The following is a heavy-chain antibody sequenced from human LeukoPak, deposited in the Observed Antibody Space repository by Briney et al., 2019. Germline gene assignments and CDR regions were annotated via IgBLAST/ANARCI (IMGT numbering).Heavy chain of an antibody. CDR2: ISWNSGSI. D-gene: IGHD3-9*01. Sequence: PGRSLRLSCAASGFTLDDYAMHWVRQAPGKGLEWVSGISWNSGSIGYADSVKGRFTISRDNAKNSLYLQMNSLRAEDTALYYCAKDEYYDILTGYYPRFDYWGQGTLVTVSS. CDR3: AKDEYYDILTGYYPRFDY. J-gene: IGHJ4*02. CDR1: GFTLDDYA. V-gene: IGHV3-9*01.